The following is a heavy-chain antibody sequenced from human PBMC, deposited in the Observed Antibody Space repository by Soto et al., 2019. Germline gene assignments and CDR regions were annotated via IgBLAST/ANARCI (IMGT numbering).Heavy chain of an antibody. CDR2: ISTGDSPI. V-gene: IGHV3-48*01. Sequence: GGSLRLSCAASGFTFSNYAMNWVRQAPGKGLEWVSYISTGDSPIYYADSVEGRFTISRDNAKKSLYLQMISLRAEDTAVYYCATVCRFCSGSNSLYWGRGTLVTVSS. J-gene: IGHJ4*02. CDR3: ATVCRFCSGSNSLY. D-gene: IGHD2-15*01. CDR1: GFTFSNYA.